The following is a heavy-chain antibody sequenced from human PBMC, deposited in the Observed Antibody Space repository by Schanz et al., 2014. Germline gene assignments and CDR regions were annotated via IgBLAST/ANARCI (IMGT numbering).Heavy chain of an antibody. CDR2: ISSSSSYI. J-gene: IGHJ6*02. Sequence: VQLVESGGGVVQPGRSLRLSCAASGFIFSSYAMHWVRQAPGKGLEWVSSISSSSSYIYYADSVKGRFTISRDNAKNSLYLQMNSLRAEDTAVYYCAKARRKSNCSGGRCFHYSYYGMDVWGQGTTVTVSS. CDR1: GFIFSSYA. V-gene: IGHV3-21*04. D-gene: IGHD2-15*01. CDR3: AKARRKSNCSGGRCFHYSYYGMDV.